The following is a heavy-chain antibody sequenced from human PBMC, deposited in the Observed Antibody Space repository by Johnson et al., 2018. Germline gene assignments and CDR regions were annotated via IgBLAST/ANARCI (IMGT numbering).Heavy chain of an antibody. CDR2: IIHSGST. V-gene: IGHV4-34*12. Sequence: QVQLQQWGAGLLKPSETLSLTCAVYGGSFSGYYWSWIRQPPGKGLEWIGEIIHSGSTNYNPTHKSRVTLSVDTSKNQFSLKLSSVTAADTAVYYCAREKDGDYFPDSYYNHYGMDVWGQGTTVTVSS. CDR3: AREKDGDYFPDSYYNHYGMDV. J-gene: IGHJ6*02. D-gene: IGHD4-17*01. CDR1: GGSFSGYY.